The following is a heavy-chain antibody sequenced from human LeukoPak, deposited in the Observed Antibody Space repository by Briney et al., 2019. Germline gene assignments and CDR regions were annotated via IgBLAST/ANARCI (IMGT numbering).Heavy chain of an antibody. CDR1: GYSFTSYW. CDR2: IYPGDSDT. V-gene: IGHV5-51*01. D-gene: IGHD1-14*01. J-gene: IGHJ5*02. Sequence: GESLKISCKGSGYSFTSYWIGWVRQMPGKGLEWMGIIYPGDSDTRYSPSFQGQVTISADKSISTAYLQWSSLKASDTAMYYCARHEGLNEPPNWFDPWGQGTLVTVSS. CDR3: ARHEGLNEPPNWFDP.